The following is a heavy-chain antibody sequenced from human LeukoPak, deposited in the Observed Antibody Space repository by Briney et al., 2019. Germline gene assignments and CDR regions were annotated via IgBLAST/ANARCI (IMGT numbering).Heavy chain of an antibody. V-gene: IGHV4-59*11. CDR1: GGSITSHY. Sequence: SETLSLTCTVSGGSITSHYSNWIRQPPGKGLEWIGYIYNSVSTNYNPSLERRVTISVDTSKNQFSLKLRSVTAADTAVYYCARGDPAWAYDTSSYYPDAFDIWGQGTMVTVS. CDR2: IYNSVST. CDR3: ARGDPAWAYDTSSYYPDAFDI. J-gene: IGHJ3*02. D-gene: IGHD3-22*01.